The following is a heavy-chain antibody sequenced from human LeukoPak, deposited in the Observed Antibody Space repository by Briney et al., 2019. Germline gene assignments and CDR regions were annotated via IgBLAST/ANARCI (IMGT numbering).Heavy chain of an antibody. J-gene: IGHJ4*02. V-gene: IGHV1-46*01. D-gene: IGHD1-26*01. Sequence: ASVKVSCKASGYTFTSYYMHWVRQAPGQGLEWMGIINPSGGSTSYAQKFQGRVTMTRDTSTSTAYMELSSLRSEDTAVYYCVRSPGGGSYHSNWGQGTLVTVSS. CDR3: VRSPGGGSYHSN. CDR2: INPSGGST. CDR1: GYTFTSYY.